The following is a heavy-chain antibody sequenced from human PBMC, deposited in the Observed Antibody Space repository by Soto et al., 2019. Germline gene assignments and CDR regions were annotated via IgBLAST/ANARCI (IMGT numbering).Heavy chain of an antibody. CDR3: ASPIVLMVYAVPT. D-gene: IGHD2-8*01. Sequence: GGSLRLSCAASGFTFSSYAMHWVRQAPGKGLEWVAVISYDGSNKYYADSVKGRFTISRDNSKNTLYLQMNSLRAEDTAVYYCASPIVLMVYAVPTWGQGTLVTVSS. CDR2: ISYDGSNK. J-gene: IGHJ4*02. CDR1: GFTFSSYA. V-gene: IGHV3-30-3*01.